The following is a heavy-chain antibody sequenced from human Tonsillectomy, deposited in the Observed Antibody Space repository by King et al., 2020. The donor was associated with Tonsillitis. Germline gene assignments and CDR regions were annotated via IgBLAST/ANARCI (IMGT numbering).Heavy chain of an antibody. CDR2: VSKDGSRQ. CDR1: GFTFTNYG. V-gene: IGHV3-30*18. J-gene: IGHJ4*02. CDR3: AKESDGYNHFDF. Sequence: VQLVESGGGVVQPGRSLRLSSAASGFTFTNYGMHWVRQAPGKGLEWVGIVSKDGSRQYYADSVKGRFTISRDNSKNTLYLQMNSLTTEDTAVYYCAKESDGYNHFDFWGQGTLVSVSS. D-gene: IGHD5-24*01.